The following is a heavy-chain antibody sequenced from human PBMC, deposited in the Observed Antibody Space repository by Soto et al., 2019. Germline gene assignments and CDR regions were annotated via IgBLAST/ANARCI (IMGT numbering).Heavy chain of an antibody. V-gene: IGHV3-74*01. CDR2: IKTDGSST. Sequence: EVQLVESGGGLVQPGGSLRLSCAASGFSFSNYWIHWVRQGPGKGLVWVSRIKTDGSSTDYAASVKGRFTISRDNAKNTLYLQMNSLTAEDTAVYYCAKREGNTYGLFHWGKGTLVTVSS. CDR3: AKREGNTYGLFH. CDR1: GFSFSNYW. J-gene: IGHJ4*02. D-gene: IGHD5-18*01.